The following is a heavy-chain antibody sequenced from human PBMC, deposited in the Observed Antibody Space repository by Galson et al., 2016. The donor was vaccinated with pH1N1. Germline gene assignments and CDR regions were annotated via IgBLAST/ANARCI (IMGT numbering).Heavy chain of an antibody. CDR3: ARDHGFGSENMGDCFDP. V-gene: IGHV4-4*07. J-gene: IGHJ5*02. D-gene: IGHD3-10*01. CDR2: IYSSGST. CDR1: GGSISSYY. Sequence: SETLSLTCTVSGGSISSYYWSWIRQPAGKGLEWIGRIYSSGSTNYNPSLKSRVTMSVDTSKNQFSLKLSSVTAADTAVYYCARDHGFGSENMGDCFDPWGQGTLVTVSS.